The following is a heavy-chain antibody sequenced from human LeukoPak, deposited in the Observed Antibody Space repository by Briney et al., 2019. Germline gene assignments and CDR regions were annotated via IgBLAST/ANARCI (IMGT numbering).Heavy chain of an antibody. CDR2: IYYSGST. CDR3: ARGPGYSYGYDYYYHGMDV. J-gene: IGHJ6*02. V-gene: IGHV4-39*07. CDR1: GGSISSSSYY. Sequence: SETLSLTCTVSGGSISSSSYYWGWIRQPPGKGLEWIGSIYYSGSTYYNPSLKSRVTISVDTSKNQFSLKLSSVTAADTAVYYCARGPGYSYGYDYYYHGMDVWGQGTTVTVSS. D-gene: IGHD5-18*01.